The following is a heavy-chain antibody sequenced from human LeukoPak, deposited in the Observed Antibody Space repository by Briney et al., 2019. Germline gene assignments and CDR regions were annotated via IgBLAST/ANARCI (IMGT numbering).Heavy chain of an antibody. CDR3: ARELSRQLPLDY. V-gene: IGHV3-21*01. CDR1: GFTFSSHS. CDR2: ISMQGYT. J-gene: IGHJ4*02. Sequence: GGSLRLSCAASGFTFSSHSMNWVRRTPGRGLEWVSSISMQGYTYYADSVKGRFTISRDNAKNSLYLQMNSLTAEDTGVYFCARELSRQLPLDYWGQGTLVTVSS. D-gene: IGHD1-1*01.